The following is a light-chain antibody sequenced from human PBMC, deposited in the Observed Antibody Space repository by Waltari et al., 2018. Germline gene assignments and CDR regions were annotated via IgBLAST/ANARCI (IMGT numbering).Light chain of an antibody. CDR3: QVWDSSSDHVV. V-gene: IGLV3-21*04. CDR2: YDS. Sequence: ITCGGNNIGSKSVHWYQQKPGQAPVLVIYYDSDWPSGIPERFSGSNSGNTATLTISRVEAGDEADYYCQVWDSSSDHVVFGGGTKLTVL. CDR1: NIGSKS. J-gene: IGLJ2*01.